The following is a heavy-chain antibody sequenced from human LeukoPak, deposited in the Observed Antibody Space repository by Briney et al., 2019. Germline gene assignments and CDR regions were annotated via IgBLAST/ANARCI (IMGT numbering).Heavy chain of an antibody. Sequence: PGGSLRLSCAASGFTFSSYWMNWVRQAPGKRLEWVANIKQDGSEKYYVDSVKGRFTISRDNAKNSLYLQMDGLRAEDTAVYYCARSRYDDYWGQGTLVTVSS. D-gene: IGHD2-15*01. CDR2: IKQDGSEK. J-gene: IGHJ4*02. V-gene: IGHV3-7*01. CDR1: GFTFSSYW. CDR3: ARSRYDDY.